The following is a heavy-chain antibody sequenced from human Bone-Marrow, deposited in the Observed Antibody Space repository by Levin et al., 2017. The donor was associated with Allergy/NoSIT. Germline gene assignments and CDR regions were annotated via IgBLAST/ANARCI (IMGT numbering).Heavy chain of an antibody. V-gene: IGHV3-23*01. CDR2: ISGSGGST. J-gene: IGHJ4*02. Sequence: SCAASGFTFSTYAMNWVRQAPGKGLEWVSDISGSGGSTYYADSVKGRFTISRDNSRNTLYLQMNSLRAEDTAVYYCAKDLRDIVALKALTMNWGQGTLVTVSS. D-gene: IGHD2-15*01. CDR1: GFTFSTYA. CDR3: AKDLRDIVALKALTMN.